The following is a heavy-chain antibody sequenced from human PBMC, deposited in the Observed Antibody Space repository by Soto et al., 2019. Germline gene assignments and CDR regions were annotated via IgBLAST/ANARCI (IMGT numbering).Heavy chain of an antibody. Sequence: SETLSLTCTVSGGSISSYYWSWIRQPAGKGLEWIGRIYTSGSTNYNPSLKSRVTMSVDTSKNQFSLKLSSVTAADTAVYYCVSTYYYDSSGYYGDYFDYWGQGTMVTVYS. CDR2: IYTSGST. J-gene: IGHJ4*02. CDR1: GGSISSYY. CDR3: VSTYYYDSSGYYGDYFDY. V-gene: IGHV4-4*07. D-gene: IGHD3-22*01.